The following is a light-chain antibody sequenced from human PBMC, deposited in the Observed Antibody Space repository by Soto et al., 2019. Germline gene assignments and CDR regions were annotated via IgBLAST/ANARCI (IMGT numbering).Light chain of an antibody. Sequence: QSVLTQPPSVSGAPGQRVTISCTGSGSNIGAGYDVNWYQQFPGTAPKLLIYGNTNRPSGVPDRFSGSKSGTSASLAITGLQAEDEADYYCHSFDNSLSGYVFXTGTKVTVL. CDR3: HSFDNSLSGYV. V-gene: IGLV1-40*01. J-gene: IGLJ1*01. CDR2: GNT. CDR1: GSNIGAGYD.